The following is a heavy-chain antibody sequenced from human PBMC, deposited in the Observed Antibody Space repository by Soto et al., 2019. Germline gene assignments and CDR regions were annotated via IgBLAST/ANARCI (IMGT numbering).Heavy chain of an antibody. CDR1: GGSISSGGYY. V-gene: IGHV4-30-2*01. Sequence: SETLSLTCTVSGGSISSGGYYWSWIRQHPGKGLEWIGYIYHSGSTYYNPSLKSRVTISVDRSKNQFSLKLSSVTAADTAVYYCARGNYYDSRGSNWFDPWGQGTLVTVSS. J-gene: IGHJ5*02. CDR2: IYHSGST. D-gene: IGHD3-22*01. CDR3: ARGNYYDSRGSNWFDP.